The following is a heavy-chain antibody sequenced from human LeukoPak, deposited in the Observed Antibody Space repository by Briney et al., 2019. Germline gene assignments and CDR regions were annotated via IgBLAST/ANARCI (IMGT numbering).Heavy chain of an antibody. D-gene: IGHD2-8*02. CDR1: GYTLTTYG. V-gene: IGHV1-8*01. Sequence: ASVKVSCKASGYTLTTYGINWVRQATGQGLEWMGWMNPNSANTGYAQKFQGRVTITRNTSISTAYMELNSLRSDDTAVYYCARARLVRGPVTPLYYFDYWGQGVLVTVSS. J-gene: IGHJ4*02. CDR3: ARARLVRGPVTPLYYFDY. CDR2: MNPNSANT.